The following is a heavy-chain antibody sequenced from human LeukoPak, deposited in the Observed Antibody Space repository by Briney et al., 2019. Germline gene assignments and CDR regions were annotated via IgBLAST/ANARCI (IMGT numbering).Heavy chain of an antibody. D-gene: IGHD6-6*01. CDR3: VRGGYSSSFRFDY. V-gene: IGHV3-21*01. J-gene: IGHJ4*02. Sequence: PGGSLRLSCAASGFTFSSYSMNWVRQAPGKGLEWVSSISSSSSYIYYADSVKGRFTISRDNAKNTLYLQMNSLRAEDTAVYYCVRGGYSSSFRFDYWGQGSLVTVSS. CDR1: GFTFSSYS. CDR2: ISSSSSYI.